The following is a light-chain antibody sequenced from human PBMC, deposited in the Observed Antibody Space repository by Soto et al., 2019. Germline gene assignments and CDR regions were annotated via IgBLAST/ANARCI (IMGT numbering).Light chain of an antibody. J-gene: IGKJ4*01. CDR2: LGS. CDR3: MQALQTPLT. V-gene: IGKV2-28*01. Sequence: DIVMTQSPLSLPVTPGEPASISCRSSQSLLHRNGHNYLDWYLQKPGQSPQLLIYLGSNRASGVPERFSGSGSGTDFTLNISRVEAEDVGVYYGMQALQTPLTFGGGTKVEIK. CDR1: QSLLHRNGHNY.